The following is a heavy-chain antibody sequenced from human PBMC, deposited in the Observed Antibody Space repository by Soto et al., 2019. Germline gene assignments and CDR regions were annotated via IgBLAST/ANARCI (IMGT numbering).Heavy chain of an antibody. CDR2: IIPILGIA. CDR3: ARSSLGYCSSTSCYAFDI. Sequence: QVQLVQSGAEVKKPGSSVKVSCKASGGTFSSYTISWVRQAPGQGLEWMGRIIPILGIANYAQKFQGRVTITADKSTSTAYMELSSLRSEDTAVYYCARSSLGYCSSTSCYAFDIWGQGTMVTVSS. D-gene: IGHD2-2*01. J-gene: IGHJ3*02. CDR1: GGTFSSYT. V-gene: IGHV1-69*02.